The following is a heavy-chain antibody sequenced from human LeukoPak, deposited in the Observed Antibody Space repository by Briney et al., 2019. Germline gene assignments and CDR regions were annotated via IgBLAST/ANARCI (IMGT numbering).Heavy chain of an antibody. V-gene: IGHV1-24*01. J-gene: IGHJ3*02. Sequence: ASVKVSCKVSGYTLTELSMHWVRQAPGKGLEWMGGFDPEDGETIYAQKFQGRVTMTEDTSTDTAYMELSSLRSEDTAVYYCATDRIHVYDLGPYAFDIWGQGTMVTVSS. D-gene: IGHD5/OR15-5a*01. CDR3: ATDRIHVYDLGPYAFDI. CDR2: FDPEDGET. CDR1: GYTLTELS.